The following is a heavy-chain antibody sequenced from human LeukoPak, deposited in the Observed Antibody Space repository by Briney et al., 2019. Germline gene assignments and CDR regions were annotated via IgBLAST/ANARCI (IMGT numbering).Heavy chain of an antibody. D-gene: IGHD2-15*01. V-gene: IGHV4-59*01. J-gene: IGHJ5*02. Sequence: SETLSLTCTVSSGSIGTNFWHWIRQSPGKGLEWMGYIYDSGTTAYNPSLKRRVTMSVDRSTNQFSLKLTSVTAADTAVYYCAKGLGGSLKTNNWFAPWGQGTLVTVSS. CDR3: AKGLGGSLKTNNWFAP. CDR1: SGSIGTNF. CDR2: IYDSGTT.